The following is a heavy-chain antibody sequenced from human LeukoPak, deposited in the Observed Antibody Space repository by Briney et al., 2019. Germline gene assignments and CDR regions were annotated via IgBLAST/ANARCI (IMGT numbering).Heavy chain of an antibody. D-gene: IGHD3-22*01. J-gene: IGHJ4*02. CDR2: IWYDGSNE. Sequence: GGSLRLSCTASGFTFSSFGMHWVRQAPGKGLEWVASIWYDGSNEYYADSVKGRFTISRDNLLYLQMNSLRAEDTAMYYCARARNNYDDSGYSALDHWGQGTLVTVSS. CDR1: GFTFSSFG. V-gene: IGHV3-33*01. CDR3: ARARNNYDDSGYSALDH.